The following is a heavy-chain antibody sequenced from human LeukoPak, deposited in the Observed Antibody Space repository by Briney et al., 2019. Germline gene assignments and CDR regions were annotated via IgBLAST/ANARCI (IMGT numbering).Heavy chain of an antibody. CDR3: ARGDYYEN. J-gene: IGHJ4*02. V-gene: IGHV4-30-4*01. CDR2: IHYSGST. CDR1: GGSISSGDYY. Sequence: SETMSLTCTVSGGSISSGDYYWSWIRQPPGKGLEGIGYIHYSGSTYYNPSLKSRVTISVDTSKNQFSLKLSSVTAADTAVYYCARGDYYENWGQGTLVTVSS.